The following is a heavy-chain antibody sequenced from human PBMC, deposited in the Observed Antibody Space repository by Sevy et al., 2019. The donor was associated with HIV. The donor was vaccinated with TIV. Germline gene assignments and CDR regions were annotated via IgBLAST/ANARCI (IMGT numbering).Heavy chain of an antibody. J-gene: IGHJ6*02. V-gene: IGHV4-59*01. Sequence: SETLSLTCTVSGDSISNYYWSWIRQPPGKGLEWIGYFYYSKSTNYNPSLKSRVTIAVDTSKNQISLKLRSVTAADTAVYYCARTSAYYYYGVDVWGQGTTVTVSS. D-gene: IGHD2-2*01. CDR2: FYYSKST. CDR1: GDSISNYY. CDR3: ARTSAYYYYGVDV.